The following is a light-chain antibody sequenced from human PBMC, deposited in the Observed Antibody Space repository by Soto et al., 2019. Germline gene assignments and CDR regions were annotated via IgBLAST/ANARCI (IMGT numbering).Light chain of an antibody. CDR2: DAS. CDR3: QQYRSYAPT. Sequence: DIQMTQSPSTLSASLGDRVTITCRASRSVSTSLAWYQKQPGKAPKLLIFDASSLESGVPSRFSGSGSGTELTLTISGLQPDDFATYFCQQYRSYAPTFGQGTKVDIK. V-gene: IGKV1-5*01. J-gene: IGKJ1*01. CDR1: RSVSTS.